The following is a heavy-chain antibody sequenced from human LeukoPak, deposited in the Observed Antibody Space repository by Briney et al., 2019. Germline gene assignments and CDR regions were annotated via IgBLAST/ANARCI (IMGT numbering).Heavy chain of an antibody. J-gene: IGHJ4*02. V-gene: IGHV4-59*01. CDR3: ARGQNNYYDSSGYQYFDY. Sequence: PSETLSLTCTVSGGSISSYYWSWIRQPPGKGLEWIGYIYYSGSTNYNPSLKSRVTISVDTSKNQFSLKLSSVTAADTAVYYCARGQNNYYDSSGYQYFDYWGQGTLVTVSS. D-gene: IGHD3-22*01. CDR2: IYYSGST. CDR1: GGSISSYY.